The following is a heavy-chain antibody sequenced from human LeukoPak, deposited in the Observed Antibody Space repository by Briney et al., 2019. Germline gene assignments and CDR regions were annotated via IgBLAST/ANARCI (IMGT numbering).Heavy chain of an antibody. V-gene: IGHV4-38-2*02. CDR2: IFHSGST. CDR1: GYSISSGFY. D-gene: IGHD3-10*01. J-gene: IGHJ5*02. CDR3: AITPRGYYGSGRHDWFDP. Sequence: SETLSLTCSVSGYSISSGFYWGWIRQPPGKGLEWIGSIFHSGSTYYNPSLKSRVTISVDTSKNQFSLKLSSVTAADTAVYYCAITPRGYYGSGRHDWFDPWGQGTLVTVSS.